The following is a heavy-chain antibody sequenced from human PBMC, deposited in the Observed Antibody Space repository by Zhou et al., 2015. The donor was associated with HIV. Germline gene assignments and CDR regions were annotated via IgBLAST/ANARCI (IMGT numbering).Heavy chain of an antibody. Sequence: QVQLVQSGAEVKKPGSSVKVSCKASGGTFSSYAISWVRQAPGQGLEWMGGIIPIFGTANYAQKFQGRVTITADESTSTAYMELSSLRSEDTAVYYCAREGGEAYYGSGSYVNWFDPWGQGTLVTVSS. J-gene: IGHJ5*02. CDR3: AREGGEAYYGSGSYVNWFDP. V-gene: IGHV1-69*01. CDR1: GGTFSSYA. D-gene: IGHD3-10*01. CDR2: IIPIFGTA.